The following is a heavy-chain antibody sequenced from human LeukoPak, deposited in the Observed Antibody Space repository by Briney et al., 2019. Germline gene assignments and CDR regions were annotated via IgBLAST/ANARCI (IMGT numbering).Heavy chain of an antibody. D-gene: IGHD3-10*01. CDR3: ARVWFGYFFQ. V-gene: IGHV3-53*01. J-gene: IGHJ4*02. CDR2: IHTGGTT. Sequence: PGGSLRLSCGASGIDISYHYMGWVRQAPGKGLEWVSVIHTGGTTHYADSVKGRFTISKDTSNNTVYLQMNSVTVEDTAVYYCARVWFGYFFQWGQGALVTVSS. CDR1: GIDISYHY.